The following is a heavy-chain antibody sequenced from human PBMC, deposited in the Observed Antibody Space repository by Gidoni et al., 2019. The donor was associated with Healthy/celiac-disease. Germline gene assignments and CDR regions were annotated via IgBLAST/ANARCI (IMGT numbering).Heavy chain of an antibody. V-gene: IGHV4-61*02. CDR1: GGSISSGSYY. Sequence: QVQLQESGPGLVKPSQTLSLTCTVPGGSISSGSYYWSWIRQPAGKGLEWIGRIYTSGSTNYNPSLKSRVTISVDTSKNQFSLKLSSVTAADTAVYYCARELYSGATDYWGQGTLVTVSS. CDR3: ARELYSGATDY. CDR2: IYTSGST. J-gene: IGHJ4*02. D-gene: IGHD1-26*01.